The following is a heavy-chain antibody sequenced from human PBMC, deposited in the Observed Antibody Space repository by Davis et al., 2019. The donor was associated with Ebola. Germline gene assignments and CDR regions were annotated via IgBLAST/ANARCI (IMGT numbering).Heavy chain of an antibody. D-gene: IGHD3-22*01. V-gene: IGHV4-31*11. J-gene: IGHJ5*02. CDR1: GGSLSGHY. CDR3: AREGTYYYDSSGYSTEVNWFDP. CDR2: IYYSGST. Sequence: SETLSLTCDVSGGSLSGHYWSWIRQHPGKGLEWIGYIYYSGSTYYNPSLKSRVTISVDTSKNQFSLKLSSVTAADTAVYYCAREGTYYYDSSGYSTEVNWFDPWGQGTLVTVSS.